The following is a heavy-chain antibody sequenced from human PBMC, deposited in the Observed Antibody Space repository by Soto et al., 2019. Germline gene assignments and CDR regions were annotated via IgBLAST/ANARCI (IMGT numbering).Heavy chain of an antibody. CDR1: GCNFSSYS. D-gene: IGHD3-3*01. J-gene: IGHJ6*03. CDR2: ISSSSSYI. CDR3: ARDFWGGYYLYSYMDV. Sequence: RVCRAAAGCNFSSYSMSWVRQAPGKGLEWVSSISSSSSYIYYADSVKGRFIISRDNAKNSLYLQMNSLRAEDTAVYYCARDFWGGYYLYSYMDVWGKGTTVTVSS. V-gene: IGHV3-21*01.